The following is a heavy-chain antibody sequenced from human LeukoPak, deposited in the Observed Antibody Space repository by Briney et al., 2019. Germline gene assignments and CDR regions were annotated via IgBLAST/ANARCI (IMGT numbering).Heavy chain of an antibody. CDR1: GYTFTSYD. CDR2: MNPNSGNT. V-gene: IGHV1-8*01. D-gene: IGHD6-19*01. CDR3: ARDYGDSGWLEGY. Sequence: ASVKVSCKASGYTFTSYDINWVRQATGQGLEWMGWMNPNSGNTGYAQKFQGRVTMTRNTSISTAYMELRNLRSDDTAVYYCARDYGDSGWLEGYWGQGTLVTVSS. J-gene: IGHJ4*02.